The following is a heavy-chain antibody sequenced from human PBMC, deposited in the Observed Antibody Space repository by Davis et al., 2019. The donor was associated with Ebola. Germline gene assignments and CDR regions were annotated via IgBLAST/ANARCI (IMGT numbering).Heavy chain of an antibody. CDR3: ARVRWLQWTYYFDY. CDR1: GFTFMDSA. J-gene: IGHJ4*02. CDR2: VSWNSGTK. V-gene: IGHV3-9*01. Sequence: SLKISCTASGFTFMDSAMHWVRQVPGKGLEWVSGVSWNSGTKDYVDSVKGRFTISRDNAKNSLYLQMNSLRAEDTAVYYCARVRWLQWTYYFDYWGQGTLVTVSS. D-gene: IGHD5-24*01.